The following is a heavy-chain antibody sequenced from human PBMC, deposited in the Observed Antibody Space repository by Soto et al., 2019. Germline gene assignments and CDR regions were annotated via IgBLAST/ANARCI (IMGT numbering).Heavy chain of an antibody. J-gene: IGHJ4*02. V-gene: IGHV4-38-2*02. CDR2: IYHSGST. CDR3: AREDYYDSSRYYDFAY. CDR1: GYSISSGYY. Sequence: ETLSLTCAVSGYSISSGYYWGWIRQPPGKGLEWIGSIYHSGSTYYNPSLKSRVTISVDTSKNQFSLKLSSVNAADTAVYYCAREDYYDSSRYYDFAYWGQGTLVSVSS. D-gene: IGHD3-22*01.